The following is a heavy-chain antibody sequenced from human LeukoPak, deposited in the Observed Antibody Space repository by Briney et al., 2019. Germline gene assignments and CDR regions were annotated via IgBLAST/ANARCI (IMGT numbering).Heavy chain of an antibody. CDR2: ISGSGGST. V-gene: IGHV3-23*01. Sequence: GGSLRLSCAASGFTFGDYAMSWVRQAPGKGLEWVSAISGSGGSTYYADSVKGRFTISRDNSKNTLYLQMNSLRAEDTAVYYCAKDETPQWLVFFFDYWGQGTLVTVSS. CDR3: AKDETPQWLVFFFDY. J-gene: IGHJ4*02. D-gene: IGHD6-19*01. CDR1: GFTFGDYA.